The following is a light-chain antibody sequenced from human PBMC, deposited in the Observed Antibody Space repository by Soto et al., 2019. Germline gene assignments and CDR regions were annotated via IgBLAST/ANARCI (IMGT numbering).Light chain of an antibody. V-gene: IGLV4-69*01. J-gene: IGLJ2*01. CDR3: QTWGPGFVV. CDR2: INSDGSH. Sequence: QLVLTQSPAASASLGASVKLTCTLSSGHSTYAIAWHQQQPEKGPRCLMKINSDGSHTKGDGIPDRFSGSSSGAERYLHISSLQSEDEADYYCQTWGPGFVVFGGGTKLTVL. CDR1: SGHSTYA.